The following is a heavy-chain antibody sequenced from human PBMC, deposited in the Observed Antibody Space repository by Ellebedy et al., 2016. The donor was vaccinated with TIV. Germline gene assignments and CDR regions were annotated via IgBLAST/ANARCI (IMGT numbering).Heavy chain of an antibody. J-gene: IGHJ4*03. Sequence: GESLKISCAASGFTFSSYDMHWVRQGTGKGLEWVSAIGTAGDTYYPGSVQGRFTISRENAKNSLYLQITSLRAEDTAVYYCARVRFGETAVDYWGQGTLVTVSS. V-gene: IGHV3-13*01. CDR3: ARVRFGETAVDY. D-gene: IGHD2-21*01. CDR1: GFTFSSYD. CDR2: IGTAGDT.